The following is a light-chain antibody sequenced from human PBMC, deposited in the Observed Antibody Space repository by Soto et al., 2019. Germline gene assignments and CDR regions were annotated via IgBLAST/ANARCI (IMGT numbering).Light chain of an antibody. CDR1: QGIKDF. CDR3: QHFTIYPLT. J-gene: IGKJ4*01. CDR2: AAS. Sequence: DIQLTQSPSFLSASVGDRVTITCRASQGIKDFLAWYQQKPGKAPKLLIYAASTLQAGVPTRFSGFASGTEFTLTINNLQPADSATYYCQHFTIYPLTFGEGTKVEIK. V-gene: IGKV1-9*01.